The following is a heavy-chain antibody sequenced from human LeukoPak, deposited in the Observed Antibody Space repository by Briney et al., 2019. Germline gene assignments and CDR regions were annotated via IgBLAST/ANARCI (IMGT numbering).Heavy chain of an antibody. V-gene: IGHV4-34*01. J-gene: IGHJ4*02. D-gene: IGHD1-26*01. Sequence: SETLSLTCAVYGGSFSGYYWSWIRQPPGKGLEWIGEIKHSGSTNYNPSLKSRVTISVDTSKNQFSLKLSSVTAADTAVYYCATVERDSGSYLSYYFHYWGQGTLVTVSS. CDR3: ATVERDSGSYLSYYFHY. CDR2: IKHSGST. CDR1: GGSFSGYY.